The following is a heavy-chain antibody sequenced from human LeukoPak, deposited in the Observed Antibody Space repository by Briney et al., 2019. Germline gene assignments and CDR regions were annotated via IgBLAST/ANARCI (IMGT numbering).Heavy chain of an antibody. D-gene: IGHD4-17*01. Sequence: GGSLRLSCAASGFTFSSYGMHWVRQAPGKGLEWVAVISYDGSNKYYADSVKGRFTISRDNSKNTLYLQMNSLRAEDTAVYYCAKGNGDSHYYFDYWGQGTLVTVSS. CDR3: AKGNGDSHYYFDY. J-gene: IGHJ4*02. V-gene: IGHV3-30*18. CDR2: ISYDGSNK. CDR1: GFTFSSYG.